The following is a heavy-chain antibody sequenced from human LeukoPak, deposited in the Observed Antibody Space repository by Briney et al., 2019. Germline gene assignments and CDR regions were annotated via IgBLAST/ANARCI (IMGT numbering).Heavy chain of an antibody. J-gene: IGHJ6*02. D-gene: IGHD5-18*01. CDR1: GGSISSGGYY. CDR2: IYYSGST. CDR3: ARVVAELWSPLYYYYYGMDV. Sequence: PSETLSLTCTVSGGSISSGGYYWSWIRQHPGKGLEWIGYIYYSGSTYYNPSLKSRVTISVDTSKNQFSLKLSSVTAADTAVYYCARVVAELWSPLYYYYYGMDVWGQGTTVTVSS. V-gene: IGHV4-31*03.